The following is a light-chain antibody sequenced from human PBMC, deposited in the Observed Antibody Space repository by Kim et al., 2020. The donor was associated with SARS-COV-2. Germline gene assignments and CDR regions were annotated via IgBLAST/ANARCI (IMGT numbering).Light chain of an antibody. CDR3: SSRDHSRDHLRL. V-gene: IGLV3-19*01. Sequence: LGQTVTFTCQGDSLRSNYASWYQQKPGQAPVLVIYGKNNRPSGIPDRFSGSTSGNTASLTVTGAQAEDEADYYCSSRDHSRDHLRLFGGGTQLTVL. CDR1: SLRSNY. J-gene: IGLJ3*02. CDR2: GKN.